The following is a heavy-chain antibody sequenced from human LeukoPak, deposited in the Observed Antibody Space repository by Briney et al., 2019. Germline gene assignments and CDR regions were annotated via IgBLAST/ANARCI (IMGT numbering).Heavy chain of an antibody. CDR1: GGSISSSSYY. CDR2: IYYSGST. J-gene: IGHJ4*02. D-gene: IGHD3-22*01. Sequence: SETLSLTCTVSGGSISSSSYYWGWIRQPPGKGLEWIGSIYYSGSTYYNPSLKSRVTISVDTSKNQFSLKLSSVTAADTAVYYCARDFGPYYYDSSGYPNYYFDYWGQGTLVTVSS. V-gene: IGHV4-39*07. CDR3: ARDFGPYYYDSSGYPNYYFDY.